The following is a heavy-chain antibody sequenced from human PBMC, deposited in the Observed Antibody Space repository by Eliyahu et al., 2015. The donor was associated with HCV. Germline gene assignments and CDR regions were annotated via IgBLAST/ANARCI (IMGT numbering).Heavy chain of an antibody. CDR1: GFSFSDYY. CDR2: ISGSGVTK. D-gene: IGHD1-1*01. J-gene: IGHJ4*02. Sequence: VQLVESGGGLVKPGGSLRLSCAASGFSFSDYYMSWIRQAPGKGLEWLSYISGSGVTKYYADSVKGRFTVSRDNAGSSLFLQMTSLRAEDTAVYYCARTQQLVFPLEDWGQGTLVTVSS. CDR3: ARTQQLVFPLED. V-gene: IGHV3-11*01.